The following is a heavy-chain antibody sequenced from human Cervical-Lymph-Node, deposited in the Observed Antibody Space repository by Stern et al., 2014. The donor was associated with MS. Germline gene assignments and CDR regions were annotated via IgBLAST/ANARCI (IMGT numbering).Heavy chain of an antibody. J-gene: IGHJ6*02. Sequence: VQLVESGAEVKKPGSSVKVSCKASGGTFNSDAFSWVRQVPGQGLEWMGRIIPILDVADYEQKLQGRVTITADKSTNTAYMELSSLRSEDTAVYYCARDKGCSSTHCNQPMDVWGQGTTVTVSS. D-gene: IGHD2-2*01. CDR3: ARDKGCSSTHCNQPMDV. CDR2: IIPILDVA. V-gene: IGHV1-69*09. CDR1: GGTFNSDA.